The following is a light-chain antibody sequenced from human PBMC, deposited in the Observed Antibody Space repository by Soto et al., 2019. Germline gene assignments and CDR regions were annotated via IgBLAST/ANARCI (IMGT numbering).Light chain of an antibody. CDR2: DGS. J-gene: IGKJ4*01. Sequence: EIVLTQSPATLSLSPGERATLSCRAGQSISDYLAWYQQRPGQAPRLLIFDGSNRATGVPDRFSGGGSGTDFTLIISSLEPEDFAVYYCQQRVNWPPTFGGGTKVEI. CDR1: QSISDY. V-gene: IGKV3-11*01. CDR3: QQRVNWPPT.